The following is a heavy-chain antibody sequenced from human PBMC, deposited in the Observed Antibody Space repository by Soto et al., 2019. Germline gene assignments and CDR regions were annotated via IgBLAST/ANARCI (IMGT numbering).Heavy chain of an antibody. Sequence: QVQLVESGGGVVQPGRSLRLSCAVSGLTFSNYAMHWFRQAPGKGLEWVAVISYDGSNKYYADSVKGRFTISRDKSKNTLYLLMNSLRAEDTAVYYCAKDRGIVGATTPFYYYGLDVWGQGTTVTVSS. CDR2: ISYDGSNK. J-gene: IGHJ6*02. D-gene: IGHD1-26*01. V-gene: IGHV3-30*18. CDR1: GLTFSNYA. CDR3: AKDRGIVGATTPFYYYGLDV.